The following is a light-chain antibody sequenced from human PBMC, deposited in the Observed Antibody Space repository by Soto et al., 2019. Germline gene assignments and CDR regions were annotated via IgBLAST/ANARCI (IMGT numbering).Light chain of an antibody. CDR2: DAS. CDR1: QSVSSY. Sequence: ETVLTQSPATLSLSPGERATLSCRASQSVSSYLAWYQQRPGQAPRLLIYDASNRATGIPARFSGSGSGTDFTLTISSLEAEDFAIYYCHQRSNWPLTFGGGTKLEI. V-gene: IGKV3-11*01. J-gene: IGKJ4*01. CDR3: HQRSNWPLT.